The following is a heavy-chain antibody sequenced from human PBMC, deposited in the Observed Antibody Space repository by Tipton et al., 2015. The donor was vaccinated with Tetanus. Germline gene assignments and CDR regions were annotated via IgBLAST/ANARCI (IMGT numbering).Heavy chain of an antibody. V-gene: IGHV1-8*01. Sequence: QSGPEVKKPGASVKVSCKAYGYAFASYDLNWVRQASGQGLEWLGYMNPKTGPAGYAQKFQGRVTMTSDISSSTAYMELRNLRSDDTAVYYCARANNEYPKKGPFDYWGQGARVIVSS. D-gene: IGHD1/OR15-1a*01. CDR1: GYAFASYD. CDR3: ARANNEYPKKGPFDY. J-gene: IGHJ4*02. CDR2: MNPKTGPA.